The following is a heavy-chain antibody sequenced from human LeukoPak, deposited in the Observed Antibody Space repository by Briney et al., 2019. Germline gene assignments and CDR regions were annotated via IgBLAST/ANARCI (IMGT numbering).Heavy chain of an antibody. D-gene: IGHD1-26*01. Sequence: ASVKVSCKASGYTFTSYDINWVRQATGQGLEWMGWMDPKSGNTGYAQKFQGRVTMNRNTSISTAYMELSSLRSEDTAVYYCAAVGATGWFDPWGQGTLVTVSS. CDR1: GYTFTSYD. V-gene: IGHV1-8*01. J-gene: IGHJ5*02. CDR2: MDPKSGNT. CDR3: AAVGATGWFDP.